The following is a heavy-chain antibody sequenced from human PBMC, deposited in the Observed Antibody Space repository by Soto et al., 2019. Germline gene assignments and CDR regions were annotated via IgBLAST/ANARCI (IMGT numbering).Heavy chain of an antibody. J-gene: IGHJ6*02. Sequence: QVQLVQSGAEVKKPGSSVKVSCKASGGTFSSYAISWVRQAPGQGLEWMGGIIPIFGTANYAQKFQGRVTITADESTSTAYMGLSSLRSEDTAVYYCARDPWSQVVPIGPLYYYGMDVWGQGTTVTVSS. CDR1: GGTFSSYA. D-gene: IGHD3-22*01. CDR3: ARDPWSQVVPIGPLYYYGMDV. CDR2: IIPIFGTA. V-gene: IGHV1-69*12.